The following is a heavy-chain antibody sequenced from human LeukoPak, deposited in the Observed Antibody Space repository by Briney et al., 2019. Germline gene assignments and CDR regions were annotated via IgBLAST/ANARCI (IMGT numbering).Heavy chain of an antibody. CDR3: ARVGPQYYDILTGSANWFDP. CDR1: GGSISSSSYY. CDR2: IYYSGST. V-gene: IGHV4-39*07. D-gene: IGHD3-9*01. Sequence: SETLSLTCTVSGGSISSSSYYWGWIRQPPGKGLEWIGSIYYSGSTYYNPSLKSRVTISVDTSKNQFSLKLSSVTAADTAVYYCARVGPQYYDILTGSANWFDPWGQGTLVTVSS. J-gene: IGHJ5*02.